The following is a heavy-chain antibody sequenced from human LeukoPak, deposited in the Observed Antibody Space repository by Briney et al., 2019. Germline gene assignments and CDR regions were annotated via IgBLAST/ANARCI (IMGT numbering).Heavy chain of an antibody. D-gene: IGHD3-10*01. CDR3: AGGRREIYHMIY. V-gene: IGHV3-48*03. J-gene: IGHJ4*02. CDR1: GFTFSSYE. Sequence: PGGSLRLSCAASGFTFSSYEMQWVRQAPGKGLEWVSYISSSGSSGSTIYYADSVKGRFPISRDNAKNSLYLQMSSLRAEDTAVDYCAGGRREIYHMIYWGQGTLVTVSS. CDR2: ISSSGSSGSTI.